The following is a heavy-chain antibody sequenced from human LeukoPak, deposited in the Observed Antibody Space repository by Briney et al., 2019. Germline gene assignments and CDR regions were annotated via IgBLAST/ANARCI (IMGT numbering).Heavy chain of an antibody. Sequence: SETLSLTCTVSAGSISSSSYYWGWIRQPPGKGLEWIGSIYYSGSTYYNPSLKSRVTISVDTSKNQFSLKLSSVTAADTAVYHCASPPLDTAMVTGVDYWGQGTLVTVSS. V-gene: IGHV4-39*01. CDR2: IYYSGST. J-gene: IGHJ4*02. CDR1: AGSISSSSYY. D-gene: IGHD5-18*01. CDR3: ASPPLDTAMVTGVDY.